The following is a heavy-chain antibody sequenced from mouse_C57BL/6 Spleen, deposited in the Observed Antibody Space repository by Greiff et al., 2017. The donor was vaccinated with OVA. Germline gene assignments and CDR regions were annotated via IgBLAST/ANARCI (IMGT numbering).Heavy chain of an antibody. V-gene: IGHV1-22*01. CDR3: ARSFLSYGSSYYYAMDY. CDR1: GYTFTDYN. Sequence: EVQLQESGPELVKPGASVKMSCKASGYTFTDYNMHWVKQSHGKSLEWIGYINPNNGGTSYNQKFKGKATLTVNKSSSTAYMELRSLTSEDSAVYYCARSFLSYGSSYYYAMDYWGQGTSVTVSS. J-gene: IGHJ4*01. D-gene: IGHD1-1*01. CDR2: INPNNGGT.